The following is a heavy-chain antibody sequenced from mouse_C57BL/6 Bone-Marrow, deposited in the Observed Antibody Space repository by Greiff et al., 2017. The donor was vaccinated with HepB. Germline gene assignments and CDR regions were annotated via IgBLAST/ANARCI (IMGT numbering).Heavy chain of an antibody. J-gene: IGHJ2*01. CDR3: AREDTTVVTDY. CDR2: INYDGSST. CDR1: GFTFSDYY. V-gene: IGHV5-16*01. Sequence: EVKLVESEGGLVQPGSSMKLSCTASGFTFSDYYMAWVRQVPEKGLEWVANINYDGSSTYYLDSLKSRFIISRDNAKNILYLQMSSLKSEDTATYYWAREDTTVVTDYWGQGTTLTVSS. D-gene: IGHD1-1*01.